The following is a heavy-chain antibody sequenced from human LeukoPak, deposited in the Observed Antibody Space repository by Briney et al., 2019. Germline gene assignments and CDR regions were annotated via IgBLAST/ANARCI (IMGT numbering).Heavy chain of an antibody. CDR3: ARDGRCGGDCYAS. CDR1: GFTFSSYS. J-gene: IGHJ4*02. CDR2: ISSSSSYI. D-gene: IGHD2-21*02. V-gene: IGHV3-21*01. Sequence: GGSLRLSCAPSGFTFSSYSMNWVRQAPGKGREWVSSISSSSSYIYYADSVKGRFTISRDNAKNSLYLQMNSLRAEDTAVYYCARDGRCGGDCYASWGEGTLVTVSS.